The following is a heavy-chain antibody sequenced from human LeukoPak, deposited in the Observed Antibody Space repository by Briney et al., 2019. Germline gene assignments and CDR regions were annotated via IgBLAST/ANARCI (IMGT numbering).Heavy chain of an antibody. CDR2: IKSKAEGETK. CDR3: ATGIVTGTSR. V-gene: IGHV3-15*01. Sequence: GGSLRLSCAVSRITFRNAWPSWVRQAPGKGLEWVGRIKSKAEGETKEYAASVKGRFTISRDDSKSRLYLQMSSLKTEDTAVYYCATGIVTGTSRWGQGTLVAVSS. CDR1: RITFRNAW. D-gene: IGHD1-20*01. J-gene: IGHJ4*02.